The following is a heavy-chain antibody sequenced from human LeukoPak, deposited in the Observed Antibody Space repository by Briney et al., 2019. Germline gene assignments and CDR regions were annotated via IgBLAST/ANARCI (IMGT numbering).Heavy chain of an antibody. CDR1: GASISSGSYY. V-gene: IGHV4-61*02. Sequence: SQTLSLTCTVSGASISSGSYYWSWIRQPAGKGLEWIGRIYTSGSTTYNSSLKSRVTISLYTSKNHFSLRLSSVTAADTAVYYCARDREVGATGYYFDYWGQGTLVTVSS. D-gene: IGHD1-26*01. J-gene: IGHJ4*02. CDR2: IYTSGST. CDR3: ARDREVGATGYYFDY.